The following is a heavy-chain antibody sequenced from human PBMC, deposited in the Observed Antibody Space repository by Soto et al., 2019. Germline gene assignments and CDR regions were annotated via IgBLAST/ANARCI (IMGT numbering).Heavy chain of an antibody. CDR2: INPKNGDT. Sequence: ASVKVSWKASGYALIDHYGHWMRQAPGQGLEWMGWINPKNGDTKYAQKLQGRVTMTTDTSTSTAYMELRSLRSDDTAVYYCASNQAYSSGGYGDAFDIWGQGTMVTVSS. CDR3: ASNQAYSSGGYGDAFDI. D-gene: IGHD6-19*01. J-gene: IGHJ3*02. V-gene: IGHV1-18*04. CDR1: GYALIDHY.